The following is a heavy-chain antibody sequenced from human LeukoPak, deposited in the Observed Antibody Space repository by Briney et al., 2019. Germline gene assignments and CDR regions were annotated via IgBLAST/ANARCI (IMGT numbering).Heavy chain of an antibody. J-gene: IGHJ6*04. V-gene: IGHV4-59*01. CDR3: ARDQSVRGADYGMDV. CDR2: IYYSGST. Sequence: SETLSLTCTVSGGSISSCYWSWIRQPPGKGLEWIGYIYYSGSTNYNPSLKSRVTISVDTSKNQFSLKLSSVTAADTAVYYCARDQSVRGADYGMDVWGKGTTVTVSS. D-gene: IGHD3-10*01. CDR1: GGSISSCY.